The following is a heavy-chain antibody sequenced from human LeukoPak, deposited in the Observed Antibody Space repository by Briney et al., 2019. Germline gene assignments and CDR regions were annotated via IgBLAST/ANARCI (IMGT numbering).Heavy chain of an antibody. D-gene: IGHD6-19*01. CDR3: AREGELLPRAVAGNYYYYYMDV. CDR1: GFTFSDHL. Sequence: GGSLRLSCVVSGFTFSDHLMDWVRQAPGKGLEWVANIKQDGSEKYYVDSVKGRFTISRDNAKNSLYLQMNSLRAEDTAVYYCAREGELLPRAVAGNYYYYYMDVWGKGTTVTVSS. CDR2: IKQDGSEK. J-gene: IGHJ6*03. V-gene: IGHV3-7*01.